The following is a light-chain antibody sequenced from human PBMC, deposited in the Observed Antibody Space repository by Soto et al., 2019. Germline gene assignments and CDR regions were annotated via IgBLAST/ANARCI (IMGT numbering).Light chain of an antibody. CDR1: SSDVGGYNY. J-gene: IGLJ2*01. V-gene: IGLV2-8*01. CDR3: SSYAGNNNVI. CDR2: EVT. Sequence: QSALTQPPSASGSPGRSVTIFCTGTSSDVGGYNYVSWYQQHPGKAPKLMTYEVTKRPSGVPDRFSGSKSGDTASLTVSGLQAEDEADYYCSSYAGNNNVIFGGGTKLTVL.